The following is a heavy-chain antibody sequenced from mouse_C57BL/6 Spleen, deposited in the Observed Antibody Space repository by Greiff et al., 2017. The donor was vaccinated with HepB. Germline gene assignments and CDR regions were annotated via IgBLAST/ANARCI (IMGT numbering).Heavy chain of an antibody. CDR2: IDPENGDT. V-gene: IGHV14-4*01. D-gene: IGHD1-1*01. CDR3: TAVGYGSSYMYFDV. Sequence: EVKLMESGAELVRPGASVKLSCTASGFNIKDDYMHWVKQRPEQGLEWIGWIDPENGDTEYASKFQGKATITADTSSNTAYLQLSSLTSEDTAVYYWTAVGYGSSYMYFDVWGTGTTVTVSS. CDR1: GFNIKDDY. J-gene: IGHJ1*03.